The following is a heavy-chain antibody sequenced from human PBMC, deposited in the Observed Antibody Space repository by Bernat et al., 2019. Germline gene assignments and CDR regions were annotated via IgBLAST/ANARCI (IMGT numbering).Heavy chain of an antibody. CDR1: GNSISSGSHY. CDR3: ARQIVGAHDL. V-gene: IGHV4-39*01. Sequence: QLQLQESGPGLVRPSETLSLTCSVSGNSISSGSHYWGWFRQPPGKGLEYIGTIYYTGSTYYNPSLRSRVTISMDTSKNHFSLKLSSVTAADTAVYYCARQIVGAHDLWGQGTLVTVSS. CDR2: IYYTGST. J-gene: IGHJ5*02. D-gene: IGHD1-26*01.